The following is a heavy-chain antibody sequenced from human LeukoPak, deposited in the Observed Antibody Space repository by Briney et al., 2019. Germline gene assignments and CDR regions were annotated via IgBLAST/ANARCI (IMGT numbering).Heavy chain of an antibody. J-gene: IGHJ4*02. Sequence: GGSLRLSCTASGFTFGDYAMSWVRQAPGKGLEWVGFIRSKAYGGTTEYAASVKGRLTISRDDSKSIAYLQMNSLKTEDTAVYYCTRVWDGSYFDYWSQGTLVTVSS. V-gene: IGHV3-49*04. CDR3: TRVWDGSYFDY. CDR1: GFTFGDYA. D-gene: IGHD1-26*01. CDR2: IRSKAYGGTT.